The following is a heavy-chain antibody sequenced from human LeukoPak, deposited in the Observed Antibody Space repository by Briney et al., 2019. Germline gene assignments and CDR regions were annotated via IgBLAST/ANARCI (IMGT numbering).Heavy chain of an antibody. Sequence: PGGSLRLSCATSGFTFSSFWMSWVRQAPGKGLEWVANINQGGGEKNYVDSVKGRFTISRDSAKSSLYLQMNSLRAEDTAVYYCARDPIRGDRYNFDSWGQGTLVTVST. CDR2: INQGGGEK. CDR3: ARDPIRGDRYNFDS. J-gene: IGHJ4*02. CDR1: GFTFSSFW. V-gene: IGHV3-7*01. D-gene: IGHD3-16*02.